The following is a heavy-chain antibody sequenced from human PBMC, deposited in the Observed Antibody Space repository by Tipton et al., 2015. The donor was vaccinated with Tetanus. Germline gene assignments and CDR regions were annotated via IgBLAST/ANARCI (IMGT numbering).Heavy chain of an antibody. Sequence: SLRLSCAASGFIFSSYGIHWVRQAPGKGLEWVAVSWYDGTDKYYADSVKGRFTISRDNAKNSLYLQMNSLRAEDTALYYCAKDSGSGWAYHDYWGQGTLVTVSS. D-gene: IGHD6-19*01. V-gene: IGHV3-33*03. J-gene: IGHJ4*02. CDR3: AKDSGSGWAYHDY. CDR2: SWYDGTDK. CDR1: GFIFSSYG.